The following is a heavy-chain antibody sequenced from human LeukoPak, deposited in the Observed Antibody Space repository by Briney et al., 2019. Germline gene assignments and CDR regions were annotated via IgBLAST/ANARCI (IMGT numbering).Heavy chain of an antibody. D-gene: IGHD2-2*01. CDR2: IDSSSNYI. J-gene: IGHJ3*02. Sequence: GGSLRLSCTASGFTFSSYSLGWVRQAPGKGLEWVSFIDSSSNYIYYADSVKGRFTISRDNAKNSLYLQMSSLRAEDTAVYYCAREVPAGGQLQEAFDIWGQGTMVTVSS. V-gene: IGHV3-21*01. CDR1: GFTFSSYS. CDR3: AREVPAGGQLQEAFDI.